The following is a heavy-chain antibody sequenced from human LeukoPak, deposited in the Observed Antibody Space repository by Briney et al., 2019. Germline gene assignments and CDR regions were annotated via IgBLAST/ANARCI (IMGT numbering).Heavy chain of an antibody. CDR2: IYYSGST. D-gene: IGHD2-8*01. CDR3: ARLVITGYTNTWFLFDY. Sequence: SETLSLTCTVSGGSISSNYWSWIRQPPGKGLEWIVHIYYSGSTKYNPSLKSRVTMSVDTSKNQFSLKLSSVTAADTAVYYCARLVITGYTNTWFLFDYWGQGTLVTVSS. CDR1: GGSISSNY. V-gene: IGHV4-59*08. J-gene: IGHJ4*02.